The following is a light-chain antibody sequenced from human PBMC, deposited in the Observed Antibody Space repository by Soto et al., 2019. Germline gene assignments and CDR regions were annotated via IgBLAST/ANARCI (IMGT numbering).Light chain of an antibody. Sequence: QSVLTQPASVSVSPGQSITISCTGTSSDVGGYNYVSWYQQHPGKAPKLMIYDVSNRPSGVSNRFSGSKSGNTASLTISGLQAEDEADYYCSSYTSSSTQVFGGGTKLTVL. CDR1: SSDVGGYNY. CDR2: DVS. CDR3: SSYTSSSTQV. J-gene: IGLJ2*01. V-gene: IGLV2-14*01.